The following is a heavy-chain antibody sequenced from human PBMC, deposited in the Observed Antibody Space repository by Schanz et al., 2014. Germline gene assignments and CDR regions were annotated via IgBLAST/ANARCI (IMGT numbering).Heavy chain of an antibody. CDR3: ARVGGGILTSWYSLDS. CDR1: GGSMSGYH. V-gene: IGHV4-59*01. D-gene: IGHD2-8*02. CDR2: IYYSGGT. J-gene: IGHJ4*02. Sequence: QVQLQASGPGLVKPSETLSLTCTVSGGSMSGYHWIWIRQPPGRGLEWIGHIYYSGGTHYNPSLESRVTISIDMSKSQFSLTLSTVIAADTAVYFCARVGGGILTSWYSLDSWGQGTLVTVSS.